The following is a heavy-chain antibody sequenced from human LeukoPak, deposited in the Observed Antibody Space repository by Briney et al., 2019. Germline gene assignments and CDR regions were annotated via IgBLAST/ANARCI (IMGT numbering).Heavy chain of an antibody. CDR1: GGSISSGGYY. CDR2: IYYSGST. J-gene: IGHJ4*02. D-gene: IGHD3-22*01. CDR3: ARVYDSSGYYPFFDY. Sequence: SQTLSLTCTVSGGSISSGGYYWGWIRQHQGKGLEWIEYIYYSGSTYYNPSVKSGVTISVDTSKNQFSLKLSSVTAADTAVYYCARVYDSSGYYPFFDYWGQGTLVTVSS. V-gene: IGHV4-31*03.